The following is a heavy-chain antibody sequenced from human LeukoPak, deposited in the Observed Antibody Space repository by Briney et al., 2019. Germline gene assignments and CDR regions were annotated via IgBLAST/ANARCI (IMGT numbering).Heavy chain of an antibody. CDR2: KSVSGHT. D-gene: IGHD4/OR15-4a*01. J-gene: IGHJ6*04. V-gene: IGHV4-4*07. CDR1: GSSINNYY. Sequence: SETLSLTCTISGSSINNYYWNWIRQSAGKGLEWIGRKSVSGHTNYKSSLESRITMSVDTSKNQFSLRLNSVTTADTAVYYCVRVSRIDYGANPEGDVWGKGITVIVSS. CDR3: VRVSRIDYGANPEGDV.